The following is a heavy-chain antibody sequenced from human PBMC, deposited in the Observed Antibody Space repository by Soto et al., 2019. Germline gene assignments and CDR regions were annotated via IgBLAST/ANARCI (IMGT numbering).Heavy chain of an antibody. CDR3: ARQPGIAAAPFRDVPDSLYYYMDV. V-gene: IGHV4-39*01. CDR2: IYYSGST. J-gene: IGHJ6*03. Sequence: SETLSLTCTVSGGSISSSSYYWGWIRQPPGKGLEWIGSIYYSGSTYYNPSLKSRVTISVDTSKNQFSLKLSSVTAADTAVYYCARQPGIAAAPFRDVPDSLYYYMDVWGKGTTVTVSS. CDR1: GGSISSSSYY. D-gene: IGHD6-13*01.